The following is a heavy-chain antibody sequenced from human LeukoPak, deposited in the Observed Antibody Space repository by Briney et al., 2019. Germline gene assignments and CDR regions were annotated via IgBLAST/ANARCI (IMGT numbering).Heavy chain of an antibody. CDR3: ARAGEQLGHWFDP. Sequence: SETLSLTCAVSGGSISSGGHSWSWIRQPPGKGLEWIGYIYHSGSTYYNPSLKSRVTISIDRSKNQFSLKLSSVTAADTAVYYCARAGEQLGHWFDPWGQGTPVTVSS. CDR2: IYHSGST. CDR1: GGSISSGGHS. J-gene: IGHJ5*02. V-gene: IGHV4-30-2*01. D-gene: IGHD6-6*01.